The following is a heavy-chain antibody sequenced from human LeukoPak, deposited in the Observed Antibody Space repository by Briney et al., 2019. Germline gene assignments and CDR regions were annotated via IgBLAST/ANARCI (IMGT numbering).Heavy chain of an antibody. CDR3: ARPTSRPSNYYHTDV. V-gene: IGHV1-8*01. D-gene: IGHD6-13*01. CDR2: MNPNNGNT. J-gene: IGHJ6*03. Sequence: ASVKVSCKASGYTFTSFDINWVRKATGQGLEWMGWMNPNNGNTGYAQKFQGRVTMTRDTAISTAYMELSSLTYEETAVYYCARPTSRPSNYYHTDVWGKGTTVTVSS. CDR1: GYTFTSFD.